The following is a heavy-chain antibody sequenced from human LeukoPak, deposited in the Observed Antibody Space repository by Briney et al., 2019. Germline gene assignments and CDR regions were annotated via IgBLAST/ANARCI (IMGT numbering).Heavy chain of an antibody. CDR2: ISGSGGST. D-gene: IGHD3-22*01. V-gene: IGHV3-23*01. CDR1: GFTFNNYA. CDR3: ARTYYDISGYFPNYFDY. J-gene: IGHJ4*02. Sequence: GGSLRLSCAASGFTFNNYAMSWVRQAPGKGLEWVSAISGSGGSTYYADSVKGRFTISRDISKNTLYLQMNSLRAEDTAVYYCARTYYDISGYFPNYFDYWGPGTLVTVSS.